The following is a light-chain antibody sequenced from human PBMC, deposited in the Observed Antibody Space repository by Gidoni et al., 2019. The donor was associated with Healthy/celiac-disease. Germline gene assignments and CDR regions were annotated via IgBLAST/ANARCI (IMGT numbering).Light chain of an antibody. CDR2: GAS. CDR3: QQYNNWWT. V-gene: IGKV3-15*01. J-gene: IGKJ1*01. CDR1: QSVSSN. Sequence: DIVMTPSPATLSVSPGDRATLSCRASQSVSSNSAWYQQKPGQAPRLLIYGASTRATGIPARFSGSGSGTEFTLTISSLQSEDFAVYYCQQYNNWWTFGQGTKVEIK.